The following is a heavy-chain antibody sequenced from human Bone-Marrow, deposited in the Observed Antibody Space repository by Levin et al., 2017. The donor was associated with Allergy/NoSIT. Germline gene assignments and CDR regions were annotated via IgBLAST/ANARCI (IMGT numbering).Heavy chain of an antibody. CDR2: IYDSGSP. CDR3: ARGRGFCSGGVCYGPLDY. V-gene: IGHV4-59*01. Sequence: SETLSLTCTVSGGSITSYFWSWIRQPPGKGLEWIGSIYDSGSPNYSPSLQSRATMSEGTSKTHFSLELRSVTAADTAVYFCARGRGFCSGGVCYGPLDYWGQGILVTVSS. D-gene: IGHD2-8*02. J-gene: IGHJ4*02. CDR1: GGSITSYF.